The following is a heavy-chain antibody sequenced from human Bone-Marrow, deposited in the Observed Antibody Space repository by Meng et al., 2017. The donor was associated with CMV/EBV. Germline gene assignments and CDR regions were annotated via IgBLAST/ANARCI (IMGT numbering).Heavy chain of an antibody. J-gene: IGHJ4*02. CDR1: GYTFTSYD. V-gene: IGHV1-8*01. CDR2: MNHNSANT. Sequence: KVSCKASGYTFTSYDISWVRQATGQGLEWMGWMNHNSANTGYEQKFKGRVTMTRNTSVSTAYMELSSLRSEDTAVYYCARRKMNSFDYWGQGTLVTVSS. D-gene: IGHD1-14*01. CDR3: ARRKMNSFDY.